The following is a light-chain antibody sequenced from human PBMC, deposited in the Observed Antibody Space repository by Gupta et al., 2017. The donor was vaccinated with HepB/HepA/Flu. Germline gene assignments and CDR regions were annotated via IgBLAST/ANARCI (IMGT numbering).Light chain of an antibody. J-gene: IGKJ4*01. CDR3: QQEHSSPLT. CDR2: SAS. Sequence: DIQMTQSPSSLSASVGDRVTITCRASQDISHYLVWFQQKPGKAPTTLIYSASSLKSGVPSRFSGSGSGTDFTLNINSLRPEDFATYYCQQEHSSPLTFGRGTKVEIK. V-gene: IGKV1-16*01. CDR1: QDISHY.